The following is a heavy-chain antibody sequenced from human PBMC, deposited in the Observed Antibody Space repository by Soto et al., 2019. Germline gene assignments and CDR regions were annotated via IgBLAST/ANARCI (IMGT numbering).Heavy chain of an antibody. Sequence: ASVKVSCKASGYTFTGYYMHWVRQAPGQGLEWMGWINPNSGGTNYAQKFQGWVTMTRDTSISTAYMELSRLKSDDTAVYYCARAGGEDGYYYMDVWGKGTTVTVSS. J-gene: IGHJ6*03. V-gene: IGHV1-2*04. D-gene: IGHD3-10*01. CDR3: ARAGGEDGYYYMDV. CDR1: GYTFTGYY. CDR2: INPNSGGT.